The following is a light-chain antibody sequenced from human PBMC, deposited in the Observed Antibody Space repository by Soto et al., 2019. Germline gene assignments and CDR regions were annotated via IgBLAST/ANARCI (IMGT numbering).Light chain of an antibody. CDR3: QQYNNRLT. CDR2: GTS. Sequence: EILMTQSPATLSVSPGERATLSCRASQSVSNYLAWYQQKPGQAPRLLIYGTSTRATGIPARFSGSGSGTEFTLTISSLQSEDFAVYYCQQYNNRLTFGQGTRLEIK. CDR1: QSVSNY. V-gene: IGKV3-15*01. J-gene: IGKJ5*01.